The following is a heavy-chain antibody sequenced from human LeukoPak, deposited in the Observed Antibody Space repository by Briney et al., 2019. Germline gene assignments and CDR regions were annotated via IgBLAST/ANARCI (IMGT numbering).Heavy chain of an antibody. CDR3: ARAYSGSYHYGMDV. CDR2: IDWDDDK. Sequence: SGPALVKPTQTLTLTCTFSGFSLSTSGMCVSWIRQPPGKALEWLARIDWDDDKYYSTSLKTRLTISKDTSKNQVVLTMTNMDPVDTATYYCARAYSGSYHYGMDVWGQGSTITVSS. J-gene: IGHJ6*02. CDR1: GFSLSTSGMC. V-gene: IGHV2-70*11. D-gene: IGHD1-26*01.